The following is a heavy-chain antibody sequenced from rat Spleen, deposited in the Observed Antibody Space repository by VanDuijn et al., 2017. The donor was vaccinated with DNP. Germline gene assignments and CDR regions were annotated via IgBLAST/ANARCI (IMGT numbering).Heavy chain of an antibody. CDR2: ISTSGGST. Sequence: EVQLVESGGGLVQPGRSLKLSCAASGFTFSNYGMAWVRQAPTKGLEWVATISTSGGSTYYRDSVKGRFTISRDNAKSTLYLQMDSLRSEDTATYYCATATGPYYWGQGVMVTVSS. CDR1: GFTFSNYG. D-gene: IGHD1-11*01. CDR3: ATATGPYY. J-gene: IGHJ2*01. V-gene: IGHV5S13*01.